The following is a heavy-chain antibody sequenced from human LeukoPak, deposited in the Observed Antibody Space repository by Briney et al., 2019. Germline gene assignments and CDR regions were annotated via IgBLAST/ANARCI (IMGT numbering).Heavy chain of an antibody. Sequence: PSQTLSLTCTVSGGSISSGGYYWSWIRQPPGKGLEWIGYIYHSGSTYYNPSLKSRVTIPVDRSKNQFSLKLSSVTAADTAVYYCARDRSSDFWSGYSPYYDKGPDAFDIWGQGTMVTVSS. CDR1: GGSISSGGYY. CDR3: ARDRSSDFWSGYSPYYDKGPDAFDI. CDR2: IYHSGST. J-gene: IGHJ3*02. V-gene: IGHV4-30-2*01. D-gene: IGHD3-3*01.